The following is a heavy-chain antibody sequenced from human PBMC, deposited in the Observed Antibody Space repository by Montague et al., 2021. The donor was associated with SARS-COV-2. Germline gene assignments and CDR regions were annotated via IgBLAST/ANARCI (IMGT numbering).Heavy chain of an antibody. CDR1: GGSISGYY. J-gene: IGHJ4*02. D-gene: IGHD3-9*01. CDR2: IYYSGST. Sequence: SETLSLTCTVSGGSISGYYWSWIRQPPGKGLEWIGYIYYSGSTNYNPSLKSRVTISVDTSKNQFSLKLSSVTAADTAVYYCARRGLRYFDGLLLEERYFDYWGQGTLVTVSS. CDR3: ARRGLRYFDGLLLEERYFDY. V-gene: IGHV4-59*08.